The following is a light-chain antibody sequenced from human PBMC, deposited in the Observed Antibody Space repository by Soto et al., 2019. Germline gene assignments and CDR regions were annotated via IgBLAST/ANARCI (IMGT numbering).Light chain of an antibody. CDR1: QNIRNL. CDR2: DAS. CDR3: QQYDNLPH. J-gene: IGKJ4*01. Sequence: DIQMSQSPSTLSASVGDSVTITCRASQNIRNLLAWYQQKPGKAPKLLIYDASNLETGVPSRFSGSGSGTDFTFTISSLQPEDIATYYCQQYDNLPHFGGGTKVDIK. V-gene: IGKV1-33*01.